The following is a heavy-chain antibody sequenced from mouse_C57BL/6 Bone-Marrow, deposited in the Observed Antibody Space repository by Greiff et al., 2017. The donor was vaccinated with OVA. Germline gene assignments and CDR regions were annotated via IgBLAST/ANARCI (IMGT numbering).Heavy chain of an antibody. Sequence: EVMLVESEGGLVQPGSSMKLSCTASGFTFSDYYMAWVRQVPEKGLEWVANINYDGSSTYYLDSLKSRFIISRDNAKNILYLQMSSLKSEDTATYYCARASYYGSRYFDVWGTGTTVTVSS. V-gene: IGHV5-16*01. CDR3: ARASYYGSRYFDV. CDR1: GFTFSDYY. CDR2: INYDGSST. D-gene: IGHD1-1*01. J-gene: IGHJ1*03.